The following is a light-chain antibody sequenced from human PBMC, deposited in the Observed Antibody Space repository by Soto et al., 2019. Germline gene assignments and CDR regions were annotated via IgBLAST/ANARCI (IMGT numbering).Light chain of an antibody. V-gene: IGLV8-61*01. J-gene: IGLJ3*02. CDR2: STN. CDR3: VLYMGSGTWV. Sequence: QAVVTQETSFSVSPGGTVTLTCGLNSGSVSTSYYPSWYQQTPGQTPRTLIYSTNTRSSGVPDRFSGSILGNKAALTITGAQADDESDYYCVLYMGSGTWVFGGGTKLTVL. CDR1: SGSVSTSYY.